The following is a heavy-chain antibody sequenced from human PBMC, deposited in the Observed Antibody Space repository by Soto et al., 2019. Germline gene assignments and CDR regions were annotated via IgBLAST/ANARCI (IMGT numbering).Heavy chain of an antibody. CDR2: ISSGSSYI. V-gene: IGHV3-21*01. CDR3: ARGGDYVDY. CDR1: GFTFSTHS. J-gene: IGHJ4*02. D-gene: IGHD3-10*01. Sequence: GGSLRLSCAASGFTFSTHSMNWVRQAPGKGLEWVSSISSGSSYIYYADSVKGRFTVSRDNVKNSLYLQMNSLRAEDTAVYYCARGGDYVDYWGQGTLVTVSS.